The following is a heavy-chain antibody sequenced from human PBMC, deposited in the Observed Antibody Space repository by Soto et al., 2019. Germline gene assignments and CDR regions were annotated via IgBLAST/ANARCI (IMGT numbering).Heavy chain of an antibody. CDR1: GDGLSDNSAA. V-gene: IGHV6-1*01. CDR3: ARESTDYVSSDSYLDY. J-gene: IGHJ4*02. Sequence: SQTPSLTCAISGDGLSDNSAAWNWLRQSPTRGLEWLGRTYYRSKWYNDYAVSVKRRITVTPDTSKNQFSLHLNSVTPEDTAVYKYARESTDYVSSDSYLDYWGQGALVTVSS. CDR2: TYYRSKWYN. D-gene: IGHD6-19*01.